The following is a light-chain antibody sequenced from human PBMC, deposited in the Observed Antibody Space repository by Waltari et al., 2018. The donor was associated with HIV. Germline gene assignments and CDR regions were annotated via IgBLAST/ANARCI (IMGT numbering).Light chain of an antibody. CDR3: QQYDNLPWT. CDR2: DAS. V-gene: IGKV1-33*01. CDR1: QDISNY. Sequence: DIQMTQSPSSLSASVGDRVTITCQASQDISNYLNWYQQKPGKAPKLLIYDASNLETGVPSRFSGSGSGTDFTFTISSLQPEDIATYYCQQYDNLPWTFDQGP. J-gene: IGKJ1*01.